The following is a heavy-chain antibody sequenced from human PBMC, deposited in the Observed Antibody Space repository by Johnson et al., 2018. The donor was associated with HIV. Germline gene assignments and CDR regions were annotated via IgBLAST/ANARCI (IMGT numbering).Heavy chain of an antibody. CDR1: GFTFSNAW. CDR3: AKGGDTTGYDSFDI. V-gene: IGHV3-15*05. J-gene: IGHJ3*02. D-gene: IGHD1-26*01. Sequence: VQLVESGGGLVKPGGSLRLSCEASGFTFSNAWMSWVRQAPGKGLAWVGHIKSKTDGGTTDYAASVKCRFTILRDDSKNTLSLQMNSLRTEDTALYYCAKGGDTTGYDSFDIWGQGTMVTVSS. CDR2: IKSKTDGGTT.